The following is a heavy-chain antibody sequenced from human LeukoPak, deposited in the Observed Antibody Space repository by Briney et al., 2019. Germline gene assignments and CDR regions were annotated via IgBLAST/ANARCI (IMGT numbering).Heavy chain of an antibody. Sequence: GGSLRLSCAASGFTFSSYAMSWVRQAPGKVLERVSAISGSGGSTYYADSVKGRFTISRDNSKNTLYLQMNSLRAEDTAVYYCAKGREVRGVIDYWGQGTLVTVSS. D-gene: IGHD3-10*01. CDR1: GFTFSSYA. CDR3: AKGREVRGVIDY. CDR2: ISGSGGST. V-gene: IGHV3-23*01. J-gene: IGHJ4*02.